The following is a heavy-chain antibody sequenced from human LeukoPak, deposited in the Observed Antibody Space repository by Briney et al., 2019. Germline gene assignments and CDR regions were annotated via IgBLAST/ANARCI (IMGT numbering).Heavy chain of an antibody. V-gene: IGHV3-53*01. Sequence: GGSLRLSCAASGFTVSSNYVSWVRQAPGKGLEWVSVIYSGGSTYYADSVKGRFTISRDNSKNTLYLQMNSLRAEDTAVYYCARGHCSSTSCYDVWGQGTTVTVSS. D-gene: IGHD2-2*01. CDR1: GFTVSSNY. CDR2: IYSGGST. CDR3: ARGHCSSTSCYDV. J-gene: IGHJ6*02.